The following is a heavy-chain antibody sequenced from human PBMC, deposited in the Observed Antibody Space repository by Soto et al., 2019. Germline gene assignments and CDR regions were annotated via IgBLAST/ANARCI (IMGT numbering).Heavy chain of an antibody. J-gene: IGHJ6*02. Sequence: QVQLVQSGAEVKKPGSSVKVSCKASGGTFSSYAISWVRQAHGQGLEWMGGIIPIFGTANYAQKFQGRVTITADKSTSTAYMELSSLRSEDTAVYYRARTLRTTGNYYYYYGMDVWGQGTTVTVSS. CDR3: ARTLRTTGNYYYYYGMDV. D-gene: IGHD4-17*01. V-gene: IGHV1-69*06. CDR1: GGTFSSYA. CDR2: IIPIFGTA.